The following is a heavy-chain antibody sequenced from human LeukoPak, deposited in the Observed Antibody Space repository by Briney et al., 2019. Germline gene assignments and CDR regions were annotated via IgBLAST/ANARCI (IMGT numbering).Heavy chain of an antibody. D-gene: IGHD3-3*01. Sequence: ASVKVSCKASGYTFTSYGISWVRQAPGQGLEWMGWISVYNGNTNYAQKLQGRVTMTTDTSTSTAYMELRSLRSDDTAVYYCARLNYITIFGVVIILFDYWGQGTLVTVSS. CDR3: ARLNYITIFGVVIILFDY. CDR2: ISVYNGNT. J-gene: IGHJ4*02. CDR1: GYTFTSYG. V-gene: IGHV1-18*01.